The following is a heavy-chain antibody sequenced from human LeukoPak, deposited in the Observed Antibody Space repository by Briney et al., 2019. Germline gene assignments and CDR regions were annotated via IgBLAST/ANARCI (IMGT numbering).Heavy chain of an antibody. J-gene: IGHJ4*02. CDR1: GYTFTDYY. CDR3: ARTYCSSTSCPAAFDY. CDR2: INPNSGGT. D-gene: IGHD2-2*01. Sequence: ASVKVSCKASGYTFTDYYMHWVRQAPGQGLQWMEWINPNSGGTDYAQKFQGRVTMTRDTSISTAYMELSRLRSDDTAVYYCARTYCSSTSCPAAFDYWGQGILVTVSS. V-gene: IGHV1-2*02.